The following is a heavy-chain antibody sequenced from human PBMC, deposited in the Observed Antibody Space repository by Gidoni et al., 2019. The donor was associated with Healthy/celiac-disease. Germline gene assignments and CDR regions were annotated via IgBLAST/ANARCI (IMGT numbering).Heavy chain of an antibody. CDR2: INPNSGGT. Sequence: QVQLVQSGAEVKKPGASVKVSCKASGYTFTGYYMHWVRQAPGQGLEWMGWINPNSGGTNYAQKFQGRVTMTRDTSISTAYMELSRLRSDDTAVYYCARDWWYSSSWYSGRAVDYWGQGTLVTVSS. D-gene: IGHD6-13*01. CDR1: GYTFTGYY. CDR3: ARDWWYSSSWYSGRAVDY. J-gene: IGHJ4*02. V-gene: IGHV1-2*02.